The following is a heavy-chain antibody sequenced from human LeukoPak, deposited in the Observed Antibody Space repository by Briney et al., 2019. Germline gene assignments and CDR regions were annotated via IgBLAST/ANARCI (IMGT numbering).Heavy chain of an antibody. V-gene: IGHV1-18*01. CDR1: GYTFTSYG. CDR3: ARDLYYDSSGYYF. CDR2: ISAYNGDT. Sequence: ASVKVSCKASGYTFTSYGISWVRQAPGQGLELMGWISAYNGDTNYAQKLQGRVTMTTDTSTSTAYMELRSLRSDDTAVYYCARDLYYDSSGYYFWGQGTLVTVSS. J-gene: IGHJ4*02. D-gene: IGHD3-22*01.